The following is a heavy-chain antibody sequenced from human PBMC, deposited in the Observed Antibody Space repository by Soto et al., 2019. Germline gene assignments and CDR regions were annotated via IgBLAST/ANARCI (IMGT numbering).Heavy chain of an antibody. CDR3: AKATRGGAATLIRDY. CDR1: GFTFSIYA. V-gene: IGHV3-23*01. J-gene: IGHJ4*02. Sequence: EVQLLESGGGLVQPGGSLRLSCAAAGFTFSIYAMSWVRQAPGKGLEWVSAISGSGGSTYYADSVKGRFTISRDNSKNTLYLQMNSLRADDTAVYYCAKATRGGAATLIRDYCGQGTLVTVSS. CDR2: ISGSGGST. D-gene: IGHD6-13*01.